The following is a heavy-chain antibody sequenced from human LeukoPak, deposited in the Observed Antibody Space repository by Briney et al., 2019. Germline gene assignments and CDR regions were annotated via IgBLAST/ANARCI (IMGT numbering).Heavy chain of an antibody. J-gene: IGHJ4*02. CDR2: INQDGSKE. CDR3: ARGVEPLAANTLAY. CDR1: GLIFSDYW. Sequence: GESLRLSCAASGLIFSDYWMNWVRQAPGKGLEWVANINQDGSKEHCLDSVKGRFTISRDNSKNTLYLEMNSLSPDDTAVYYCARGVEPLAANTLAYWGQGTLVTVSS. V-gene: IGHV3-7*03. D-gene: IGHD1-14*01.